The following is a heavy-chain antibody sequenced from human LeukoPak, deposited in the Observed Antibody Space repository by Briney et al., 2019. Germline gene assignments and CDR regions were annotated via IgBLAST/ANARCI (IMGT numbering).Heavy chain of an antibody. CDR1: GFTVSSNY. D-gene: IGHD1-26*01. V-gene: IGHV3-66*01. CDR3: AREGGTYFFDF. J-gene: IGHJ4*02. Sequence: PGRSLRLSCAASGFTVSSNYMSWVRQAPGKGLEWVSVIYSDGSTSYADSVKGRFTISRDNSKNTLYLQMNSLRAEDTAVYYCAREGGTYFFDFWGQGTLVTVSS. CDR2: IYSDGST.